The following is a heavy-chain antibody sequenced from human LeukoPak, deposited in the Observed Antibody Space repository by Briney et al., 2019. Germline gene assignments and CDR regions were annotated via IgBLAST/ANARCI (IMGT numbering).Heavy chain of an antibody. CDR3: AKPDIVVVTAIQY. Sequence: PGGSLRLSCAASGFTFSSYGMHWVRQAPGKGLEWVAFIRYDGSNKYYADSVKGRFTISRDNSKNTLYLQMNSLRAEDTAVYYCAKPDIVVVTAIQYWGQGTLVTVSS. D-gene: IGHD2-21*02. J-gene: IGHJ4*02. CDR2: IRYDGSNK. V-gene: IGHV3-30*02. CDR1: GFTFSSYG.